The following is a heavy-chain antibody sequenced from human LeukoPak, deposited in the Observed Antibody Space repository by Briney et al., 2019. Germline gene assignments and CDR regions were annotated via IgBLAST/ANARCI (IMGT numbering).Heavy chain of an antibody. CDR3: AGHHPRNTVDF. CDR2: ISDIGSI. Sequence: SETLSLTRTVSGGSISSYYWSWIRPPPGKGLEWIAYISDIGSITYNPSLKSRVTISLDTSKNQFSLKLSSVTAADTAVYYCAGHHPRNTVDFWGQGTLVTVSS. J-gene: IGHJ4*02. D-gene: IGHD2/OR15-2a*01. CDR1: GGSISSYY. V-gene: IGHV4-59*08.